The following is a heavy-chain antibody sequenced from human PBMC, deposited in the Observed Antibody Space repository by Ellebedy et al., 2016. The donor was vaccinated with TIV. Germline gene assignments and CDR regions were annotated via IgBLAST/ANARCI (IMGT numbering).Heavy chain of an antibody. CDR2: ITNKDNNYIT. D-gene: IGHD6-13*01. Sequence: GGSLRLSXAASGFTFSDHYMDWVRQTPGKGQERVRRITNKDNNYITEYAASVKGRFSVSRDDSKNSLYLQMNSLKTEDTAMYYCARLLVAAGDLVGLDYWGQGTLVTVSS. CDR3: ARLLVAAGDLVGLDY. CDR1: GFTFSDHY. J-gene: IGHJ4*02. V-gene: IGHV3-72*01.